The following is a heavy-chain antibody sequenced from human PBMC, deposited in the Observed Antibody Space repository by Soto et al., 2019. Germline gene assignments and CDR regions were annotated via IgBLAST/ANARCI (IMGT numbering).Heavy chain of an antibody. CDR1: GYTFTSYG. CDR3: ARASDGYRSGWYVGYFDY. Sequence: QVQLVQSGGEVRKPGASVKVSCKASGYTFTSYGVSWVRQAPGQGLEWMGWIRAYTGYTNYAQKFQGRGTITTDTSTSTAYMELRSLISDDTAVYYCARASDGYRSGWYVGYFDYWGQGTLVTVSS. J-gene: IGHJ4*02. CDR2: IRAYTGYT. D-gene: IGHD6-19*01. V-gene: IGHV1-18*04.